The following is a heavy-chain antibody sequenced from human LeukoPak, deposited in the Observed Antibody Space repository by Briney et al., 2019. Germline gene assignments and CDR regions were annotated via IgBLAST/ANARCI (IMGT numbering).Heavy chain of an antibody. CDR1: GFTFSSYA. Sequence: GGSLRLSCAASGFTFSSYAMHWVRQAPGKGLEWVAVISYDGSNKYYADAVRGRFTISRDNSKNTLNLQMNSLRAEDTAVYYCARVGYSGYAWGVDYYMDVWGKGTTVTISS. CDR2: ISYDGSNK. V-gene: IGHV3-30*04. J-gene: IGHJ6*03. D-gene: IGHD5-12*01. CDR3: ARVGYSGYAWGVDYYMDV.